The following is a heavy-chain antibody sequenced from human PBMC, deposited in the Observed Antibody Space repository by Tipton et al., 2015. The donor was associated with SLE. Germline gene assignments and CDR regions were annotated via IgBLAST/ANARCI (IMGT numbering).Heavy chain of an antibody. V-gene: IGHV4-34*01. J-gene: IGHJ3*02. CDR2: INHSGST. CDR1: GGSFSGYY. CDR3: ARGRADAFDI. Sequence: TLSLTCAVYGGSFSGYYWSWIRQPPGKGLEWIGEINHSGSTNYNPSLKSRVTVSVDTSKNQFSLKLNSVTAADTAVYYCARGRADAFDIWGQGTMVTVSS.